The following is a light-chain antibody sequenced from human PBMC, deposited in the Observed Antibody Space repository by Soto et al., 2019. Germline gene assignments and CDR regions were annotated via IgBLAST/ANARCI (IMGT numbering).Light chain of an antibody. Sequence: EIVLTQSPATLSLSPGERATLSCRASQSVSSYLAWYQQKPGQAPRLLMYDVSNRATGIPASFSGSGSGTDFTLTITSIEQEDFAVYCCQQRSSWAWTFGQATKLQIK. J-gene: IGKJ1*01. CDR3: QQRSSWAWT. V-gene: IGKV3-11*01. CDR2: DVS. CDR1: QSVSSY.